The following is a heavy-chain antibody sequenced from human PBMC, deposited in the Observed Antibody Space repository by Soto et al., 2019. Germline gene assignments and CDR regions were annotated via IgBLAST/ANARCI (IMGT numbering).Heavy chain of an antibody. CDR1: GYSFTSYG. D-gene: IGHD2-15*01. J-gene: IGHJ3*01. CDR2: INTNNGNT. CDR3: ARDLLGSFDV. V-gene: IGHV1-18*01. Sequence: QVQLVQSGAVVKKPGASVKVSCKASGYSFTSYGIGWVRQAPGRGLEWMGWINTNNGNTNSAQRLQDRVTMTADTSTRTAYMELRSLRFDDTAVYYCARDLLGSFDVWGQGTMVTISS.